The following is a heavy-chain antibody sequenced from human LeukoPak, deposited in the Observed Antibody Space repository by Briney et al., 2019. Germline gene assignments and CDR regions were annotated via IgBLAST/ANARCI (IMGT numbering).Heavy chain of an antibody. CDR2: INTNTGNP. CDR3: ATRRGDTRDRYYYYYGMDV. J-gene: IGHJ6*02. D-gene: IGHD2-21*02. CDR1: GYTFTSYY. Sequence: ASVKVSCKASGYTFTSYYMHWVRQAPGQGLEWMGWINTNTGNPTYAQGFTGRFVFSLDTSVSTAYLQISSLKAEDTAVYYCATRRGDTRDRYYYYYGMDVWGQGTTVTVSS. V-gene: IGHV7-4-1*02.